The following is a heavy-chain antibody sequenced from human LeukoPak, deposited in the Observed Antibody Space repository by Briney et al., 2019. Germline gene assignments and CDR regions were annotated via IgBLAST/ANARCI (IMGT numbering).Heavy chain of an antibody. J-gene: IGHJ4*02. D-gene: IGHD3-16*01. CDR3: ASYRIMITFGFGESSN. V-gene: IGHV4-39*01. Sequence: KASDTLSLTCTVAGPSISSSSYYWGWLRQPPGKGLEWFGSIYYSGSTYYNPSLKSRVTISVDTSKNQFSLKLSSVTAADTAVYYCASYRIMITFGFGESSNWGQGTLVTVSS. CDR1: GPSISSSSYY. CDR2: IYYSGST.